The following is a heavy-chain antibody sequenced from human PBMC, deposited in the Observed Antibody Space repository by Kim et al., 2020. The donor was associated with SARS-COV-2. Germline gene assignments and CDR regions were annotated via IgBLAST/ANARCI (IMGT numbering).Heavy chain of an antibody. CDR3: ATTGVVVINNAFDI. D-gene: IGHD3-22*01. CDR2: ISGSGGST. Sequence: GGSLRLSCAASGFTFSSYAMSWVRQAPGKGLEWVSAISGSGGSTYYVDSVKGRFTISRDNSKNTLYLQMNSLRAWDTAVYYCATTGVVVINNAFDIWAQGTMFTVSS. V-gene: IGHV3-23*01. CDR1: GFTFSSYA. J-gene: IGHJ3*02.